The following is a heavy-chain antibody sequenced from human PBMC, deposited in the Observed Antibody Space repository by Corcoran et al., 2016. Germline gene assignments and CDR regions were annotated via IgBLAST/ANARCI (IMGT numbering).Heavy chain of an antibody. Sequence: QVQLVQSGAEVKKDGSSVKVSCKTSEGTFSSYAISWVRQAHGQGLEWMGGIIPIFGTANYAQKFQGRVTITTDESTSTAYMELSSLRSEDTAVYYCASIVSHNDYYYYGMDVWGQGTTVTVSS. J-gene: IGHJ6*02. CDR1: EGTFSSYA. D-gene: IGHD2-15*01. CDR2: IIPIFGTA. CDR3: ASIVSHNDYYYYGMDV. V-gene: IGHV1-69*01.